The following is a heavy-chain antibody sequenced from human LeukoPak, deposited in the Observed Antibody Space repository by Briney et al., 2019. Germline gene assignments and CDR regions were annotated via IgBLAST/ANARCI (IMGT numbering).Heavy chain of an antibody. D-gene: IGHD3-3*01. Sequence: ASVKVSCKASGYTFTSYDINWVRQATGQGLEWMGWMNPNSGNTGYAQKFQGRVTMTRNTSISTAYMELSSLRSEDTAVYYCARLANYDFWSGYYILRDPYHYYGMDVWGQGTTVTVSS. CDR3: ARLANYDFWSGYYILRDPYHYYGMDV. J-gene: IGHJ6*02. CDR2: MNPNSGNT. CDR1: GYTFTSYD. V-gene: IGHV1-8*01.